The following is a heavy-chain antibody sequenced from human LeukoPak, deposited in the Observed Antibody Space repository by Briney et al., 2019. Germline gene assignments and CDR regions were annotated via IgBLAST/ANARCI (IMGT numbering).Heavy chain of an antibody. Sequence: SGTLSLTCAVSGGSISGDNWWSWVRQAPGKGLEWIGEVDHSGRTNYNPSLKSRVTISEDKSKNQFSLIMSSVTAADTAVYYCAKGYRGGWLDFDSWGQGTLATVSS. J-gene: IGHJ4*02. CDR2: VDHSGRT. D-gene: IGHD6-19*01. CDR3: AKGYRGGWLDFDS. CDR1: GGSISGDNW. V-gene: IGHV4-4*02.